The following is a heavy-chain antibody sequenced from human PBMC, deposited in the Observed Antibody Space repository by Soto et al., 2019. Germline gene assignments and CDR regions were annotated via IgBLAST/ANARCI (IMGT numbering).Heavy chain of an antibody. CDR2: IYYSGST. CDR3: ARGKEEYWYMDV. V-gene: IGHV4-61*08. Sequence: SETLSLTCTVSGGSISSGGYYWSWLRQHPGKGLEWIGYIYYSGSTNYNPSLKSRVTISVDTSKNQFSLKLSSVTAADTAVYYCARGKEEYWYMDVWGKGTTVTVSS. CDR1: GGSISSGGYY. D-gene: IGHD2-8*02. J-gene: IGHJ6*03.